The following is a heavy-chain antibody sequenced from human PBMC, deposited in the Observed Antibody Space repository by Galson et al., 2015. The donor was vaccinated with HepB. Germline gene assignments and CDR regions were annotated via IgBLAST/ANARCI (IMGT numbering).Heavy chain of an antibody. CDR1: GVSISDSSHY. CDR3: ARQAAAAGPPFDY. D-gene: IGHD6-13*01. CDR2: IYYSGST. Sequence: DTLSLTCTVSGVSISDSSHYWGWIRQSPGKGLEWIGSIYYSGSTHCNPPLKSRVTISIDTSKNQFSLKLSSVTAAEPAVYYCARQAAAAGPPFDYWGQGTLVTVSS. V-gene: IGHV4-39*01. J-gene: IGHJ4*02.